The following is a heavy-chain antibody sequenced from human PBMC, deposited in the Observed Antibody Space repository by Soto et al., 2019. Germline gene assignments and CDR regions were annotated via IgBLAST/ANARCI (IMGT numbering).Heavy chain of an antibody. J-gene: IGHJ4*02. CDR1: GDSLSAGPYH. CDR2: VYNSGST. V-gene: IGHV4-39*01. CDR3: ARHPLYRPFDF. Sequence: PSETLSLTCSVSGDSLSAGPYHWGWIRQPPGKGLEWIGNVYNSGSTSYSPSLKSRVTISVDTSKNQFSLRLTSVTAADTAVYFCARHPLYRPFDFWGQGTLVIRLL. D-gene: IGHD3-16*02.